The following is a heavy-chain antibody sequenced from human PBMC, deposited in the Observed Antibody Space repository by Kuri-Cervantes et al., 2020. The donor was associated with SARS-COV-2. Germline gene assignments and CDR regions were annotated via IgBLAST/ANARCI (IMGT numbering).Heavy chain of an antibody. CDR3: ARDRWTVAGGLDY. CDR2: IYYSANT. J-gene: IGHJ4*02. CDR1: GGSIHSSPYY. D-gene: IGHD3-10*01. V-gene: IGHV4-39*02. Sequence: SETLSLTCTVSGGSIHSSPYYWGWVRQPPGQGLEWIGSIYYSANTYFNPSLKSRVTMSVDTSRNQFSLRLSSVTGADTAVYYCARDRWTVAGGLDYWGQGTLVTVSS.